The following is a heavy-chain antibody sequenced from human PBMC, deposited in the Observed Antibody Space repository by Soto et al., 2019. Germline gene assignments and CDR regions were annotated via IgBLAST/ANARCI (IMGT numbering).Heavy chain of an antibody. V-gene: IGHV1-69*02. CDR1: GGTFSSYT. D-gene: IGHD6-19*01. Sequence: QVQLVQSGAEVKKPGSSVKVSCKASGGTFSSYTISWVRQAPGQGLEWMGRIIPILGIANYAQKFQGRVTITADKSTSTAYMELSSLRSEDTAVYYCARSPGNSSGSSYYYYGMDVWGQGTTVTVSS. J-gene: IGHJ6*02. CDR2: IIPILGIA. CDR3: ARSPGNSSGSSYYYYGMDV.